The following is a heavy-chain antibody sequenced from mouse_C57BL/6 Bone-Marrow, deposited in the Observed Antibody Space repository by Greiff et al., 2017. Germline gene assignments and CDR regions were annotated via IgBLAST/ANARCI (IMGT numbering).Heavy chain of an antibody. D-gene: IGHD2-3*01. J-gene: IGHJ4*01. V-gene: IGHV10-3*01. CDR3: VRDDGYCHYCAMDY. CDR2: IRSKSSNYAT. Sequence: EVKLVESGGGLVQPKGSLKLSCAASGFTFNTYAMHWVRQAPGKGLEWVARIRSKSSNYATYYADSVKDRFTISRDNSQSMLYLQMNNLKTEDTAMYYCVRDDGYCHYCAMDYWGQGTSVTVSS. CDR1: GFTFNTYA.